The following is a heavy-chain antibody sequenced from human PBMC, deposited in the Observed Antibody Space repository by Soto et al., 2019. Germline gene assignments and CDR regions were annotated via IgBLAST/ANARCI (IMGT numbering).Heavy chain of an antibody. Sequence: EVQLLESGGGLVQPGGSLRLSCVASGFTFTSYAMTWVRQAPGKGLEWVSTISGGGDNTYYADSVKGRFTIARDNSKNTPYLQMSSLRAEDTAVYYCARDPPRGSSSNWVDYWGQGTLVTVSS. D-gene: IGHD6-13*01. J-gene: IGHJ4*02. V-gene: IGHV3-23*01. CDR2: ISGGGDNT. CDR3: ARDPPRGSSSNWVDY. CDR1: GFTFTSYA.